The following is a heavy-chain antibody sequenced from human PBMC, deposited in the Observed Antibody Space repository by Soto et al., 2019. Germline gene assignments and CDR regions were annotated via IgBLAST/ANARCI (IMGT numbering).Heavy chain of an antibody. V-gene: IGHV4-59*08. CDR1: GGSISSYY. J-gene: IGHJ4*02. Sequence: SETLSLTCTVSGGSISSYYWSWIRQPPGKGLEWIGYIYYSGSTNYNPSLKSRVTISVDTSKNQFSLKLSSVTAADTAVYYCAVMVYAIHPYFDYWGQGTLVTVSS. CDR2: IYYSGST. CDR3: AVMVYAIHPYFDY. D-gene: IGHD2-8*01.